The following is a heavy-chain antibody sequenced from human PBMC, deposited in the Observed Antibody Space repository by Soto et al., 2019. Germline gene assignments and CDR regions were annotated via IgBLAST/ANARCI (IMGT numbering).Heavy chain of an antibody. Sequence: QVQLVQSGAEVKKPGASVKVSCKASGYTFTSYGISWVRQAPGQGLEWMGWISAYNGNTNYAQKLQGRVTMTTDTSTSTAYMELRSLRSDDTAVYYCARGEVDDILTGTQVAIGDDYWGQGTLVTVSS. J-gene: IGHJ4*02. CDR3: ARGEVDDILTGTQVAIGDDY. CDR1: GYTFTSYG. D-gene: IGHD3-9*01. V-gene: IGHV1-18*01. CDR2: ISAYNGNT.